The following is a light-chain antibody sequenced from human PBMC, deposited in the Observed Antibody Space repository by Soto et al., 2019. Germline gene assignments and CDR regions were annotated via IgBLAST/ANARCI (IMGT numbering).Light chain of an antibody. CDR1: QSVSNS. CDR2: DVS. Sequence: EIVLTQSPATLSLSPGERATLSCWASQSVSNSLSWYQQRPGQSPRLLLYDVSTRATGIPARFGGSGSGTDFTLNISSLATEDFAVYYCQQRTSTPLTFGGGNKV. J-gene: IGKJ4*01. V-gene: IGKV3-11*01. CDR3: QQRTSTPLT.